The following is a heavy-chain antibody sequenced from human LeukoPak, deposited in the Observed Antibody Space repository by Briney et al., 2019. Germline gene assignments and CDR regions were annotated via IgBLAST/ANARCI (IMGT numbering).Heavy chain of an antibody. V-gene: IGHV3-7*01. Sequence: GGSLRLSCAASGFTFSSYWMSWVRQAPGKGLEWVANIKQDGSEKYYVDSVKGRFTISRDNAKNSLYLQMNSLRAEDTAVYYCARYIVVVPAARAGWFDPWGQGTLVTVSS. CDR3: ARYIVVVPAARAGWFDP. CDR2: IKQDGSEK. D-gene: IGHD2-2*01. J-gene: IGHJ5*02. CDR1: GFTFSSYW.